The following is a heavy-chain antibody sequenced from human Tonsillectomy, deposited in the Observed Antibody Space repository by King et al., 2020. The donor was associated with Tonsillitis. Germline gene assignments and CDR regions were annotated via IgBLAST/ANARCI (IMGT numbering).Heavy chain of an antibody. CDR1: GYSFTSYW. CDR3: ARRPLVATTSSNYYYYGMDV. D-gene: IGHD5-12*01. V-gene: IGHV5-10-1*03. J-gene: IGHJ6*02. CDR2: IDPSDSYT. Sequence: VQLVQSGAEVKKPGESLRISCKGSGYSFTSYWISWVRQMPGKGLEWMGKIDPSDSYTNYSPSFQGHVTISADKSISTAYLQWSSLKASDTAMYYCARRPLVATTSSNYYYYGMDVWGQGTTVTVSS.